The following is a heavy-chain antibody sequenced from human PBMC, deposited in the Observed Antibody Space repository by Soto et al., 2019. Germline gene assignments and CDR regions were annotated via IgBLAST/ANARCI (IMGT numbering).Heavy chain of an antibody. CDR2: ISSSSSTI. CDR3: ARGPRYNWNYRTPDYYYGMDV. D-gene: IGHD1-7*01. CDR1: GFTFSSYS. J-gene: IGHJ6*02. Sequence: GGSLRLSCAASGFTFSSYSMNWVRQAPGKGLEWVSYISSSSSTIYYADSVKGRFTISRDNAKNSLYLQMNSLRDEDTAEYYCARGPRYNWNYRTPDYYYGMDVWGQGTTVTVSS. V-gene: IGHV3-48*02.